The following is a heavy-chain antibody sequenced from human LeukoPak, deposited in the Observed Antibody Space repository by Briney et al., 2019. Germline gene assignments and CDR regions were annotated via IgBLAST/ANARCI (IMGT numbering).Heavy chain of an antibody. V-gene: IGHV3-7*01. J-gene: IGHJ3*02. D-gene: IGHD2-15*01. Sequence: GGSLRLSCAASGFTFSSYWMSWVRQAPGKGLEGVANIKQDGSEKYYVDSVKGRFTISRDNAKNSLYLQMNSLRAEDTAVYYCAREYCSGGSCYSSLDAFDIWGQGTMVTVSS. CDR1: GFTFSSYW. CDR3: AREYCSGGSCYSSLDAFDI. CDR2: IKQDGSEK.